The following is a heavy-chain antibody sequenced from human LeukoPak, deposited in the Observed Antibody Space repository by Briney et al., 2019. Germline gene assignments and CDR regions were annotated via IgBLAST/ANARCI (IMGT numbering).Heavy chain of an antibody. J-gene: IGHJ5*02. D-gene: IGHD3-9*01. V-gene: IGHV1-18*04. CDR3: ARVWSYDILTGQLSGLHWFDP. CDR1: GYTFTSYG. Sequence: ASVKVFCKASGYTFTSYGISWVRQAPGQGLEWMGWISDYNDNTNYAQKLQRRVTMTTDTSTSTAHMELRSLRSDDTAVYYCARVWSYDILTGQLSGLHWFDPWGQGTLVTVSS. CDR2: ISDYNDNT.